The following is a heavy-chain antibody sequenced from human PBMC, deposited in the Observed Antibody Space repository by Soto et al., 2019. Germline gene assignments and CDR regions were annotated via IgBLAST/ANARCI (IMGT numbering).Heavy chain of an antibody. J-gene: IGHJ4*02. CDR1: GGSISSGNYY. Sequence: QVQLQESGPGLVKPSQTLSLTCTVSGGSISSGNYYWSWIRQHPGKGLEWIGYIKNSGSTYYNPSLKSRATISGDTSRNQFSLKLSSVSSADTAVYYFARVMAHYFDFWGQGTLVTVSS. V-gene: IGHV4-31*03. CDR2: IKNSGST. CDR3: ARVMAHYFDF.